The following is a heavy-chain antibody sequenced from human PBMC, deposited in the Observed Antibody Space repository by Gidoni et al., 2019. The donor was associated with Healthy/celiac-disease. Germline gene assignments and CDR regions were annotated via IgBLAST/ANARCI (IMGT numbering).Heavy chain of an antibody. CDR2: IYYSGST. J-gene: IGHJ4*02. Sequence: QLQLQESGPGLVKPSETLSLTCTVSGGSISSSSYYWGWIRQPPGKGLEWIGSIYYSGSTYYNPSLKSRVTISVDTSKNQFSLKLSSVTAADTAVYYCARRPALEWLSYDYWGQGTLVTVSS. V-gene: IGHV4-39*01. D-gene: IGHD3-3*01. CDR1: GGSISSSSYY. CDR3: ARRPALEWLSYDY.